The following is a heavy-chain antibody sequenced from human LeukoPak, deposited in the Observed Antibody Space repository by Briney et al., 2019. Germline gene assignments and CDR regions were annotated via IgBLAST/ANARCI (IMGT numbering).Heavy chain of an antibody. CDR1: GGSISSYY. V-gene: IGHV4-4*07. J-gene: IGHJ6*03. CDR3: ARDYYDSSGYYLADHYYYYYMDV. Sequence: PSETLSLTCTVSGGSISSYYWSWIRQPAGKGLEWIGRIYTSGSTNYNPSLKSRVTMSVDTSKNQFSLKLSSVTAADTAVYYCARDYYDSSGYYLADHYYYYYMDVWGKGTTVTISS. CDR2: IYTSGST. D-gene: IGHD3-22*01.